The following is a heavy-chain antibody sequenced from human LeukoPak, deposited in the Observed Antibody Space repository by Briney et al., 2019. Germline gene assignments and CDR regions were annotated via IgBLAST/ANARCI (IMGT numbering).Heavy chain of an antibody. CDR1: GGSISSGSYY. CDR2: IYTSGST. J-gene: IGHJ4*02. CDR3: AADIVVVPAAIRH. V-gene: IGHV4-61*02. D-gene: IGHD2-2*02. Sequence: PSETLSLTCTVSGGSISSGSYYWSWIRQPAGKGLEWIGRIYTSGSTNYNPSLKSRVTISVDTSKNQFSLKLSSVTAADTAVYYCAADIVVVPAAIRHWGQGTLVTVSS.